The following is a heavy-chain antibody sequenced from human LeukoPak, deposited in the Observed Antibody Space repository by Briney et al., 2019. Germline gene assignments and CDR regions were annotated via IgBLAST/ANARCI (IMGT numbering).Heavy chain of an antibody. CDR3: ARGQWLVVRRFDY. V-gene: IGHV3-30*04. CDR1: GFTFSSYA. D-gene: IGHD6-19*01. CDR2: ISYDGSNK. J-gene: IGHJ4*02. Sequence: GGSLRLSCAASGFTFSSYAMHWVRQDPGKGLEWVAVISYDGSNKYYADSVKGRFTISRDNSKNTLYLQMNSLRAEDTAVYYCARGQWLVVRRFDYWGQGTLVTVSS.